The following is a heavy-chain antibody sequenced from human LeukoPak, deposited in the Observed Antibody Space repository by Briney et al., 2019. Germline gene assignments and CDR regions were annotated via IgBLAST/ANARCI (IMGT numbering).Heavy chain of an antibody. CDR1: GDSISYPF. Sequence: PSETLSLTCTVSGDSISYPFWNWLRQSPGKGLEWIGYIHPIGSTNYNPSLKSRVTISLDTSKSEFSLKLTSVTAADTAVYFCARRVCTSVSCHLPSGSWLHPWGQGTLVTVSS. CDR2: IHPIGST. J-gene: IGHJ5*02. V-gene: IGHV4-59*08. D-gene: IGHD2-2*01. CDR3: ARRVCTSVSCHLPSGSWLHP.